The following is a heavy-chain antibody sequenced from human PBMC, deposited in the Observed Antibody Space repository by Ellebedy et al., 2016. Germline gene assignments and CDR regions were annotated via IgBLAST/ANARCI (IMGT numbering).Heavy chain of an antibody. CDR1: GYSFTSYW. Sequence: GESLKISXKGSGYSFTSYWIGWVRQMPGKGLEWMGIIYPGDSDTRYSPSFQGQVTISADKSISTAYLQWSSLKASDTAMYYCARLRGTLLHCSSTSCYAGWFNPWGQGTLVTVSS. V-gene: IGHV5-51*01. CDR3: ARLRGTLLHCSSTSCYAGWFNP. CDR2: IYPGDSDT. D-gene: IGHD2-2*01. J-gene: IGHJ5*02.